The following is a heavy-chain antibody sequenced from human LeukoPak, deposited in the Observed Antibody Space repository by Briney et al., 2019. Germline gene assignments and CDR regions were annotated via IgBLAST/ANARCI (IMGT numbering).Heavy chain of an antibody. V-gene: IGHV1-69*13. CDR1: GGTFSSYA. CDR2: IIPIFGTA. J-gene: IGHJ6*02. D-gene: IGHD2-2*01. Sequence: ASVKVSCKASGGTFSSYAIIWVRQAPGQGLEWMGGIIPIFGTANYAQKFQGRVTITADESTSTAYMELSSLRSEDTAVYYCARNIVVVPAAIYYYGMDVWGQGTTVTVSS. CDR3: ARNIVVVPAAIYYYGMDV.